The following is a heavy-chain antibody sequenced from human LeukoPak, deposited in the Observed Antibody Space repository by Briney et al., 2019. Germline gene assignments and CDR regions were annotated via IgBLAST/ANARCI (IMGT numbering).Heavy chain of an antibody. CDR3: AKRDSSGLHYFDY. D-gene: IGHD3-22*01. Sequence: GGSLRLSCAASGFTFSSYAMSWVRQAPGKGLEWGSGIGSGGSTYYADSVKGRFTISRDNSKNTLYLQMNSLRAEDAAVYYCAKRDSSGLHYFDYWGQGTLVTVSS. CDR1: GFTFSSYA. V-gene: IGHV3-23*01. CDR2: IGSGGST. J-gene: IGHJ4*02.